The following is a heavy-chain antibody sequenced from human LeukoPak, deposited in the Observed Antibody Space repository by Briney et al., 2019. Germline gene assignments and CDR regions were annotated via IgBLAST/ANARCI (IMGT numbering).Heavy chain of an antibody. D-gene: IGHD1-1*01. CDR1: GYSISSGYF. Sequence: SETLSLTCTVSGYSISSGYFWGRIRQPPGKGLEWIGSISHSGTTYYNPSLKSRITISQDTSKNQFSLKVNSVTAADTAAYYCTREEGGTTVDYWGQGTLVTVSS. CDR2: ISHSGTT. CDR3: TREEGGTTVDY. J-gene: IGHJ4*02. V-gene: IGHV4-38-2*02.